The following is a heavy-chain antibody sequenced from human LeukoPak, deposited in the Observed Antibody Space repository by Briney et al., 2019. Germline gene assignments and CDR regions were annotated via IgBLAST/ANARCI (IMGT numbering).Heavy chain of an antibody. J-gene: IGHJ5*02. Sequence: GASVKVSCKASGYTFSGYYIHWVRQAPGQGLEWMGVIKPDSGDTNFAQKFQGRVTMTRDTSISTAYMELSRLRSDDTAVYYCATEPHHRAYGVRFFYPWGQGTLVTVSS. CDR3: ATEPHHRAYGVRFFYP. CDR1: GYTFSGYY. D-gene: IGHD3-3*01. CDR2: IKPDSGDT. V-gene: IGHV1-2*02.